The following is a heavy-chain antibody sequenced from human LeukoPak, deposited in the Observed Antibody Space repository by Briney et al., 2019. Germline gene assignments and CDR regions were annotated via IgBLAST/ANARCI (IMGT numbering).Heavy chain of an antibody. J-gene: IGHJ4*02. D-gene: IGHD6-13*01. Sequence: KPGGSLRLSCAASGFTFSDYYMSWIRQPPGKGLEWVSDISSSGSAIYYADSVKGRFTISRDNAKNSLYLQMDSLRAEDTALYYCARDKAGAIAAGNFDYWGQGTLVTVSS. CDR3: ARDKAGAIAAGNFDY. CDR1: GFTFSDYY. CDR2: ISSSGSAI. V-gene: IGHV3-11*04.